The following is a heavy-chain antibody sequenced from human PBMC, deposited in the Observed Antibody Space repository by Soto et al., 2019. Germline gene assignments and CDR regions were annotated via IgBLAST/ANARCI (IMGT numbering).Heavy chain of an antibody. CDR2: VYYSGSS. CDR1: GGSISSGGRY. Sequence: SATLSLTCTVSGGSISSGGRYWGWIRQPPGKGLEWIGYVYYSGSSTSNPSLKSRVTMSADTSKNQLSLKVRSVTAADTAVYYCARVGERWQYFDWFYYFDSWGQGALVTVSS. CDR3: ARVGERWQYFDWFYYFDS. J-gene: IGHJ4*02. D-gene: IGHD3-9*01. V-gene: IGHV4-61*08.